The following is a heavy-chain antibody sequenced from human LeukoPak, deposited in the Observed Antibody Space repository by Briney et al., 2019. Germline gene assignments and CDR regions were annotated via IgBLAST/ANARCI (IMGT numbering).Heavy chain of an antibody. Sequence: PSETLSLTCTVSGGSISSSSYYWGWIRPRPGKGLEWIGSIYYSGSTYYNPSLKSRVTISVDTSKNQFSLKLSSVTAADTAVYYCARRYSYSSLPDYWGQGTLVTVSS. J-gene: IGHJ4*02. CDR1: GGSISSSSYY. V-gene: IGHV4-39*01. CDR3: ARRYSYSSLPDY. D-gene: IGHD6-19*01. CDR2: IYYSGST.